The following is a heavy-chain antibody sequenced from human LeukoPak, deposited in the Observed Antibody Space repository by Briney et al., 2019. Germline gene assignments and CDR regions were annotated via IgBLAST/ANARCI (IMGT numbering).Heavy chain of an antibody. CDR3: ARDGVAELMSALDY. D-gene: IGHD1-26*01. CDR2: ISYDGNNK. CDR1: GFTFIRYG. J-gene: IGHJ4*02. Sequence: PGGSLRLSCSASGFTFIRYGMNWVRQAPGKGLEWVAVISYDGNNKYYADSVKGRFTISRDISKNTLYLQMNSLRAEDTAVYYCARDGVAELMSALDYWGQGILVTVSS. V-gene: IGHV3-30*03.